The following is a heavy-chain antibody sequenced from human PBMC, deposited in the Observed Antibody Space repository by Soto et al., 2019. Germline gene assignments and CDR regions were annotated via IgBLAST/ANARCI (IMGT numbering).Heavy chain of an antibody. V-gene: IGHV3-15*01. CDR1: GFTSSNAW. J-gene: IGHJ6*03. D-gene: IGHD6-13*01. Sequence: PGGFLRLSCAASGFTSSNAWMSWVRQAPGKGLEWVGRIKSKTDGGTTDYAAPVKGRFTISRDDSKNTLYLQMNSLKTEDTAVYYCTTDKQQLVLWYYYYYMDVWGKGTTVTVSS. CDR2: IKSKTDGGTT. CDR3: TTDKQQLVLWYYYYYMDV.